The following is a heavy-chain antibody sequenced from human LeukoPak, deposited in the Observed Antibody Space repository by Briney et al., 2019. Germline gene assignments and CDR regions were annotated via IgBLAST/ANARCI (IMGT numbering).Heavy chain of an antibody. CDR1: GDSISRYY. V-gene: IGHV4-59*01. CDR3: ARAGSSSWFYDAFDI. D-gene: IGHD6-13*01. Sequence: PSETLSLTCGVSGDSISRYYWSWIRQPPGKGLEWIGYIYYSGSTNYNPSLKSRVTISVDTSKNQFSLKLSSVTAADTAVYYCARAGSSSWFYDAFDIWGQGTMVTVSS. CDR2: IYYSGST. J-gene: IGHJ3*02.